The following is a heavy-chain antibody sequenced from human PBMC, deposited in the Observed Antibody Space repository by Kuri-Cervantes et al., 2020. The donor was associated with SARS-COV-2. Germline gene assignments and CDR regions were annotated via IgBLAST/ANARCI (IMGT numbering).Heavy chain of an antibody. J-gene: IGHJ2*01. Sequence: LSLTCAASGFTFRNYAMSWVRQAPGKGLEWVSGISGSGGSTYYADSVKGRFTISRDNSKNTLYLQMNSLRAEDTAVYYCAKDRIQLWLKSWYFDLWGRGTLVTVSS. V-gene: IGHV3-23*01. CDR2: ISGSGGST. D-gene: IGHD5-18*01. CDR3: AKDRIQLWLKSWYFDL. CDR1: GFTFRNYA.